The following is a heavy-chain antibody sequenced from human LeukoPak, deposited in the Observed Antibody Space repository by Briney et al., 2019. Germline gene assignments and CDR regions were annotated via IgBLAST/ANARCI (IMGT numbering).Heavy chain of an antibody. D-gene: IGHD3-10*01. J-gene: IGHJ4*02. CDR1: GYTFTTYS. CDR3: ARDADGSGTLLDY. Sequence: ASVKVSFKTSGYTFTTYSLTWARQAPGQGLEWVGWINPDDGSTKYAQNVQGRVTLSIDTSTGISYMEVRSLRSDDTAVYYCARDADGSGTLLDYWGQGTLVTVSS. CDR2: INPDDGST. V-gene: IGHV1-18*01.